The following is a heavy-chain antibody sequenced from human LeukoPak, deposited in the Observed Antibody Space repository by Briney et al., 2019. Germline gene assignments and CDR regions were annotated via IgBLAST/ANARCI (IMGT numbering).Heavy chain of an antibody. D-gene: IGHD3-22*01. J-gene: IGHJ5*02. V-gene: IGHV3-53*01. Sequence: GGSLRLSCAASGFTVSSNYMSWVRQASGKGLEWVSVIYSGGSTYYADSVKGRFTISRDNSKNTLYLQMNSLRAEDTAVYYCAREYYYDSSGYYNNWFDPWGQGTLVTVSS. CDR1: GFTVSSNY. CDR3: AREYYYDSSGYYNNWFDP. CDR2: IYSGGST.